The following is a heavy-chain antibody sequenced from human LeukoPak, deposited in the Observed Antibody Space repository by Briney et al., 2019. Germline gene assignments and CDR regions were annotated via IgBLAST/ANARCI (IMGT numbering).Heavy chain of an antibody. CDR1: GFTFSSYA. J-gene: IGHJ6*03. V-gene: IGHV3-23*01. CDR3: GGSAAHYYYMDV. D-gene: IGHD2-2*01. CDR2: ISGSGGST. Sequence: GGSLRLSCAASGFTFSSYAMSWVRQAPGKGLEWASAISGSGGSTYYADSVKGRFTISRDNSKNTLYLQMNSLRAEDTAVYYCGGSAAHYYYMDVWGKGTTVTVSS.